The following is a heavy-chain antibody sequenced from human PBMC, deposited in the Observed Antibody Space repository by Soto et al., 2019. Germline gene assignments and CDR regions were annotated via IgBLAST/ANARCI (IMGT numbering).Heavy chain of an antibody. CDR2: INPNSGGT. J-gene: IGHJ6*02. CDR3: ARAGYYYGSGSYYNPYYYGMDV. V-gene: IGHV1-2*04. D-gene: IGHD3-10*01. Sequence: GASVKVSCKASGYTFTGYYMHWVRQAPGQGLEWMGWINPNSGGTNYAQKFQGWVTMTRDTSISTAYMELSRLRSDDTAVYYCARAGYYYGSGSYYNPYYYGMDVWGQGTTVTVSS. CDR1: GYTFTGYY.